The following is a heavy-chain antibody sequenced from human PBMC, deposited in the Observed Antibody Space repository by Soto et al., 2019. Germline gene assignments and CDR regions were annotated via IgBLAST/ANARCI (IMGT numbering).Heavy chain of an antibody. CDR3: TRHRSSGSSYLPDY. CDR1: GFTFSNAW. Sequence: LRLSCAASGFTFSNAWMSWVRQAPGKGLEWVGRIKSKTDGGTTDYAAPVKGRFTISRDDSKNTLYLQMNSLKTEDTAVYYCTRHRSSGSSYLPDYWGQGTLVTVSS. J-gene: IGHJ4*02. D-gene: IGHD1-26*01. V-gene: IGHV3-15*01. CDR2: IKSKTDGGTT.